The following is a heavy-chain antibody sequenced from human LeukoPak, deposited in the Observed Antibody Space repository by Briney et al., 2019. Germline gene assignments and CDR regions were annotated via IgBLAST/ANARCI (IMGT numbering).Heavy chain of an antibody. Sequence: GGSLRLSCAASGFTFSSYSMNWVRQAPGKGLEWVSSISSSSSYIYYADSVKGRFTISRDNAKNSLYLQMNSLRAEDTAVYYCARGRVDDYNSPFDYWGQGTLVTVSS. CDR3: ARGRVDDYNSPFDY. J-gene: IGHJ4*02. CDR2: ISSSSSYI. V-gene: IGHV3-21*01. CDR1: GFTFSSYS. D-gene: IGHD5-24*01.